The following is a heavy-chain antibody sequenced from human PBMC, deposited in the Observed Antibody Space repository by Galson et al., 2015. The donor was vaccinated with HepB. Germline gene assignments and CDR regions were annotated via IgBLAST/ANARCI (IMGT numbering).Heavy chain of an antibody. CDR1: GGSISNYY. V-gene: IGHV4-59*08. CDR2: IYYSGRT. D-gene: IGHD3-3*01. CDR3: ARLSVAVEWSLDY. Sequence: ETLSLTCTVSGGSISNYYWSWIRQPPGRGLEWIGYIYYSGRTSGRTDYNPSLKSRVAISVDTSKNEFSLNLNSVTAADTAVYYCARLSVAVEWSLDYWGQGTLVTVSS. J-gene: IGHJ4*02.